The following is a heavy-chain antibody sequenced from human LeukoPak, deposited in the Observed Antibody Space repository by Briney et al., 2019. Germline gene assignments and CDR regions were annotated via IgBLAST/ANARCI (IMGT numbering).Heavy chain of an antibody. CDR2: IYYSGST. CDR3: ACLTTADAFDI. Sequence: SETLSLTCAVSGGSISSGGYSWSWIRQPPGKGLEWIGYIYYSGSTYYNPSLKSRVTISVDTSKNQFSLKLSSVTAADTAVYYCACLTTADAFDIWGQGTMVTVSS. CDR1: GGSISSGGYS. V-gene: IGHV4-61*08. D-gene: IGHD3-22*01. J-gene: IGHJ3*02.